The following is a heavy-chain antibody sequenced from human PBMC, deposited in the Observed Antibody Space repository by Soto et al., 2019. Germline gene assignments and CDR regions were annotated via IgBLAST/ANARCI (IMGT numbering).Heavy chain of an antibody. Sequence: PSETLSLTCTVSGGSISSSGFYWGWIRQPPGKGLEWIGSIYYSGNTNYNPSLKSRVTISIDTSKNQFSLKLNFMTAADTAVYYCARHKENYDSSGSPWGQGTRVTVSS. CDR1: GGSISSSGFY. J-gene: IGHJ5*02. CDR2: IYYSGNT. V-gene: IGHV4-39*01. CDR3: ARHKENYDSSGSP. D-gene: IGHD3-22*01.